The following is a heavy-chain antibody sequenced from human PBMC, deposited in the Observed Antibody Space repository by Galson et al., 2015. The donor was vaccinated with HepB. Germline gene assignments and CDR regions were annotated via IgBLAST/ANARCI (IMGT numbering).Heavy chain of an antibody. V-gene: IGHV1-69*02. CDR3: ASTTLDSGYAKDY. J-gene: IGHJ4*02. D-gene: IGHD5-12*01. CDR2: IIPILGIA. CDR1: GGTFSSYT. Sequence: SVKVSCKASGGTFSSYTISWVRQAPGQGLEWMGRIIPILGIANYAQKFQGRVTITADKSTSTAYMELSSLRSEDTAVYYCASTTLDSGYAKDYWGQGTLVTVSS.